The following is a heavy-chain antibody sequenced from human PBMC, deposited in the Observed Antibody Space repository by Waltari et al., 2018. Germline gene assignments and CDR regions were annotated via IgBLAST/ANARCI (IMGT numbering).Heavy chain of an antibody. J-gene: IGHJ4*02. CDR3: ARGPYYDNSDYYIF. V-gene: IGHV4-34*01. Sequence: QVQLQQWCAGLLKPTETLSLTCAVYGGSLSGYYWSWIRQPPGKGLEWIGEINDTVSPNYNPSLKSRVTISVDTSKNQFSLKLSSVTAADTAVYYCARGPYYDNSDYYIFWGQGTLVTVSS. CDR2: INDTVSP. CDR1: GGSLSGYY. D-gene: IGHD3-22*01.